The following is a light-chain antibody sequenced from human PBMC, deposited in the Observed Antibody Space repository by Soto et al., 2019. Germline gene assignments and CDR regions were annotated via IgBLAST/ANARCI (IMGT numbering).Light chain of an antibody. CDR3: QQYGSSPLT. CDR2: GAS. CDR1: QSVSSNY. V-gene: IGKV3-20*01. J-gene: IGKJ1*01. Sequence: EIVLTHSPGTLSLSPGERTTLSCSASQSVSSNYLAWYQQKPGQAPRLLIYGASSRATGIPDRLSGSGSGTDFTLTISRLEPEDFAVYYCQQYGSSPLTFGQGTKVDIK.